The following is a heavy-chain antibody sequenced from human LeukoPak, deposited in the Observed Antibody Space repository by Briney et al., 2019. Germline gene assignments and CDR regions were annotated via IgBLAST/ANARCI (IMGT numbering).Heavy chain of an antibody. CDR3: ATQLTYYDFWSGPRGHFDY. CDR2: ISSGSTI. Sequence: PVGSLRLSCAASGFTFSDYYMSWIRQAPGKGLEWVSYISSGSTIYYADSVKGRFTISRDNAKNSLYQQMNSLRAEDTAVYYCATQLTYYDFWSGPRGHFDYWGQGTLVTVSS. V-gene: IGHV3-11*04. D-gene: IGHD3-3*01. J-gene: IGHJ4*02. CDR1: GFTFSDYY.